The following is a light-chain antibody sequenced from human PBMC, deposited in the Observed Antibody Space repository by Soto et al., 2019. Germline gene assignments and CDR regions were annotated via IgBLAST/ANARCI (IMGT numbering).Light chain of an antibody. V-gene: IGKV1-5*01. Sequence: GDRVTITCRASQSISRWLAWHQQKPGKAPKLLIYAASSLQSGVPSRFSGSGSGTEFTLTISSLQPDDFATYYCQEYNSYPWTFGQGTKVDIK. CDR1: QSISRW. J-gene: IGKJ1*01. CDR2: AAS. CDR3: QEYNSYPWT.